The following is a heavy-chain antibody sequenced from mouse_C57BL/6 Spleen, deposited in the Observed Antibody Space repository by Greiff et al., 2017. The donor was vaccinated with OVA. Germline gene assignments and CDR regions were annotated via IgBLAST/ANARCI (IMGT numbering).Heavy chain of an antibody. Sequence: EVKLMESGGGLVKPGGSLKLSCAASGFTFSSYAMSWVRQTPEKRLEWVATISDGGSYTYYPDNVKGRFTISRDNAKNNLYLQMSHLKSEDTAMYYCARSYYGSSYWFAYWGQGTLVTVSA. D-gene: IGHD1-1*01. V-gene: IGHV5-4*03. CDR1: GFTFSSYA. CDR3: ARSYYGSSYWFAY. CDR2: ISDGGSYT. J-gene: IGHJ3*01.